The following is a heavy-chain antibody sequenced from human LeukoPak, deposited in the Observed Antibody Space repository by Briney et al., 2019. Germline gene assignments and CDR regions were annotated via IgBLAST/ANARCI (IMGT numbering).Heavy chain of an antibody. CDR1: GFTFDDYG. J-gene: IGHJ4*02. D-gene: IGHD7-27*01. CDR2: ISKSSGTM. CDR3: ARDENWGFDY. Sequence: GGSLRLSCAASGFTFDDYGMSWVRHAPGKGLEWVSYISKSSGTMSYADSVKGRFTISRDNAKNSLFLQMNSLRDEDTAVYYCARDENWGFDYWGQGTLVTVSS. V-gene: IGHV3-48*02.